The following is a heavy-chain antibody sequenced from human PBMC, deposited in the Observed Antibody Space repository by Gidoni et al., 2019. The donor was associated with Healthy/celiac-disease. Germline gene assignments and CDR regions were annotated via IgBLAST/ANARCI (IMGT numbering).Heavy chain of an antibody. D-gene: IGHD3-10*01. J-gene: IGHJ4*02. CDR3: TTGVTMVRGVIVQDY. Sequence: EVQLVESGGGLVKPGGSLRLSCAASGFTFSNAWMSWVRQAPGKGLEWVGRIKSKTDGGTTDYAAPVKGRFTISRDDSKNTLYLQMNSLKTEDTAVYYCTTGVTMVRGVIVQDYWGQGTLVTVSS. CDR2: IKSKTDGGTT. V-gene: IGHV3-15*01. CDR1: GFTFSNAW.